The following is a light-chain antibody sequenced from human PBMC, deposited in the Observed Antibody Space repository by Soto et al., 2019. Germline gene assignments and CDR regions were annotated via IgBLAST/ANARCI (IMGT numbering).Light chain of an antibody. Sequence: QSVLTQPASVSGSPGQSITISCTGTSSDVGGYNYVSWYQQHPGKAPKLMIYDVSNRPSGVSNRFSGSKSGNTASLTISGLQAEDEADYYCSSYTSSSTYVFGTGPKLTVL. V-gene: IGLV2-14*01. CDR3: SSYTSSSTYV. J-gene: IGLJ1*01. CDR2: DVS. CDR1: SSDVGGYNY.